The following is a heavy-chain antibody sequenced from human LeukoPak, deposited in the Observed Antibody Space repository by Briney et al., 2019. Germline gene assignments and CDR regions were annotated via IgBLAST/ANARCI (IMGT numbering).Heavy chain of an antibody. Sequence: PGGSLRLSCAASGFTFSNYWMHWVRHAPGKGLVWVSRINSDGINTSYADSVKGRFTISRDNAKNTAYLQMNSLKTEDTAVYYCTSGLSVRRSNNTPVDYWGQGTLVTVSS. D-gene: IGHD1-1*01. CDR1: GFTFSNYW. CDR3: TSGLSVRRSNNTPVDY. J-gene: IGHJ4*02. V-gene: IGHV3-74*01. CDR2: INSDGINT.